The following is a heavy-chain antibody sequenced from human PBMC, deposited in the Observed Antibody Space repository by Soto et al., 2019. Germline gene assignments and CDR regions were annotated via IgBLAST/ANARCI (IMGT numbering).Heavy chain of an antibody. CDR1: GYTFSSYH. CDR3: ARDLPPVDY. CDR2: ISAYNGNT. Sequence: QIQLVQSGAEVKKPGASVKVSCKASGYTFSSYHITWVRQAPGQGLEWMGWISAYNGNTNYAQNLQGRVTMTTDPSPSTAYMELRSLRSDDTAVYYCARDLPPVDYWGQGTVVTVSS. J-gene: IGHJ4*02. V-gene: IGHV1-18*01.